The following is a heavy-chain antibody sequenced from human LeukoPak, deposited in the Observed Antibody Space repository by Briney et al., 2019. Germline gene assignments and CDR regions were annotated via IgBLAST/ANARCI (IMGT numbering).Heavy chain of an antibody. Sequence: SETLSLTCAVSGGSFSGYYWSWIRQSPGKGLEWIGDINHSGSTNYNPSLKSRVTISVDTSKNQFSLKLRSAPAADTTVYYCAREGKLLADYYLDISGEGTTVTVSS. J-gene: IGHJ6*03. CDR1: GGSFSGYY. D-gene: IGHD1-26*01. CDR2: INHSGST. V-gene: IGHV4-34*01. CDR3: AREGKLLADYYLDI.